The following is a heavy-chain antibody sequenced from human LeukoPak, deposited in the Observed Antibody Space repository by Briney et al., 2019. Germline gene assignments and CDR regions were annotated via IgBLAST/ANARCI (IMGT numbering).Heavy chain of an antibody. D-gene: IGHD5-18*01. J-gene: IGHJ4*02. CDR3: ARGRHLDTATFDENY. CDR1: GYTFSAYY. V-gene: IGHV1-2*02. CDR2: INPNSGGT. Sequence: ASVEVSCKASGYTFSAYYIHWVRQAPGQGLEWVGWINPNSGGTEYAQTFQGRFTMTRDTSISTAYMELTSLRSDDTAVYYCARGRHLDTATFDENYWGQGTLVTVSS.